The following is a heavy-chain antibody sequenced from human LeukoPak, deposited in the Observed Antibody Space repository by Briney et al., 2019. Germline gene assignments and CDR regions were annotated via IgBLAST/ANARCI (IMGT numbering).Heavy chain of an antibody. CDR1: EYTFISYW. J-gene: IGHJ4*02. Sequence: GESLKISCKSSEYTFISYWIAWVRQMPGKGLEWMGIIYLSDSDTRYSPSFQGQVTISADKSISTAYLRWSSLKASDTAMYYCARLSPFCRIKGDGTCYSDYWGQGTLVTVSS. D-gene: IGHD2-15*01. CDR3: ARLSPFCRIKGDGTCYSDY. V-gene: IGHV5-51*01. CDR2: IYLSDSDT.